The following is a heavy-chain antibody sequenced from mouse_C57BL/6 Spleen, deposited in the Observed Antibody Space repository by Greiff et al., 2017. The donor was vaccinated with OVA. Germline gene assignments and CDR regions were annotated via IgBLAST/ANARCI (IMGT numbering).Heavy chain of an antibody. CDR3: ARNDYDLAWFAY. J-gene: IGHJ3*01. Sequence: EVQLQQSGGGLVQPGESLKLSCESNEYEFPSHDMSWVRKTPEKRLELVAAINSDGGSTYYPDTMERRFIISRDNTKKTLYLQMSSLRSEDTALYYCARNDYDLAWFAYWGQGTLVTVSA. V-gene: IGHV5-2*01. CDR1: EYEFPSHD. D-gene: IGHD2-4*01. CDR2: INSDGGST.